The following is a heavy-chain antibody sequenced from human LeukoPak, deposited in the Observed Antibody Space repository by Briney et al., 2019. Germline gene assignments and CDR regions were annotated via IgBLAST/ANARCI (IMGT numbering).Heavy chain of an antibody. J-gene: IGHJ6*03. CDR2: INPNSGGT. V-gene: IGHV1-2*02. D-gene: IGHD4-17*01. CDR3: ARDGTVTTDYYYYYMDV. Sequence: ASVKVSCKASGYTFTGYYMHRVRQAPGQGLEWMGWINPNSGGTNYAQKFQGRVTMTRDTSISTAYMELSRLRSDDTAVYYCARDGTVTTDYYYYYMDVWGKGTTVTVSS. CDR1: GYTFTGYY.